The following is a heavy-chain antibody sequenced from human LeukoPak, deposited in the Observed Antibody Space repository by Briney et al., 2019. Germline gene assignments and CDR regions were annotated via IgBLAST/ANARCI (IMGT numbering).Heavy chain of an antibody. D-gene: IGHD6-13*01. Sequence: SETLSLTCTVSGASISYYYWSWIRQPPGKGLEWIGYISNSGSTNHNPSLKSRVTISLDTSKTQFSLRLSSVTAADTAVYYCARDSRSSSWPYYYGIDVWGKGTTVTVSS. V-gene: IGHV4-59*01. J-gene: IGHJ6*04. CDR3: ARDSRSSSWPYYYGIDV. CDR1: GASISYYY. CDR2: ISNSGST.